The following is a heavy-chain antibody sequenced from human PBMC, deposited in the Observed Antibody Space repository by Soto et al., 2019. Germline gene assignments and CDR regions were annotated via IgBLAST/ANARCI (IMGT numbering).Heavy chain of an antibody. J-gene: IGHJ4*02. CDR3: ARLIGTSWLDY. D-gene: IGHD6-13*01. CDR2: TYYRSNWYN. V-gene: IGHV6-1*01. CDR1: GDSVSSNSVT. Sequence: SQTPSLTCVISGDSVSSNSVTWNWNRQSPSGGLEWLGRTYYRSNWYNDYAVSVKSRITINPDTSKNQVSLQLNSVTPEDTAVYYCARLIGTSWLDYWGQGILVTVSS.